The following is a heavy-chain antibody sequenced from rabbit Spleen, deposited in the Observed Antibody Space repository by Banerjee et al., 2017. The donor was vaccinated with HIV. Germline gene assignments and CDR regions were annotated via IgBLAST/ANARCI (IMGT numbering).Heavy chain of an antibody. D-gene: IGHD2-1*01. CDR3: ARGSAAMTMMITGFYLNL. CDR2: IYPDGSGST. J-gene: IGHJ4*01. CDR1: GFSFSSSYY. V-gene: IGHV1S40*01. Sequence: QSLEESGGDMVKPGASLTLTCTASGFSFSSSYYICWVRQAPGKGPEWIGCIYPDGSGSTAYANWAKGRFTISKASSATVTLQMTSLTAADTATYFCARGSAAMTMMITGFYLNLWGPGTLVPS.